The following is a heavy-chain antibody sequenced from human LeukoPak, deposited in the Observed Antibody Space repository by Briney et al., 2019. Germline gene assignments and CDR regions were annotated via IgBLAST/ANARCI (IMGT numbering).Heavy chain of an antibody. V-gene: IGHV4-59*01. CDR1: GGSISFYY. Sequence: SETLSLTCTVSGGSISFYYWSWIRQPPGKGLEWIGYTFYNGNTNYNPSLKGRVTISVDTSKNQFSLKLNSVTAADTAVYYCARAARSSWYFDYWGQGTLVTVSS. CDR3: ARAARSSWYFDY. CDR2: TFYNGNT. D-gene: IGHD2-2*01. J-gene: IGHJ4*02.